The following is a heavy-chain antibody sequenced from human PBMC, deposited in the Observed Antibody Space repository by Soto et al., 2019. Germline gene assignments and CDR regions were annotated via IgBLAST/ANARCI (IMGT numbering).Heavy chain of an antibody. D-gene: IGHD3-22*01. CDR3: ARNYYDSGGGFDY. V-gene: IGHV3-53*01. CDR2: IYSGGST. J-gene: IGHJ4*02. Sequence: EVQLVESGGGLIQPGGSLRLSCVASGFTVSSNYMSWVRQAPGKGLEWVSVIYSGGSTYYADSEKGRFTISRDNSKNTLYLQMTSLRAEDTAVYYCARNYYDSGGGFDYWGQGTLVTVSS. CDR1: GFTVSSNY.